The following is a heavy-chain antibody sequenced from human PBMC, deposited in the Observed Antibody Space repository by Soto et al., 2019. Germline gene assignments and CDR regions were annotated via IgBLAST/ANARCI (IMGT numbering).Heavy chain of an antibody. D-gene: IGHD3-3*01. CDR3: VRDTDFWSGYSPRDKYYGMDV. CDR2: IIPIFGTA. J-gene: IGHJ6*02. Sequence: QVQLVQSGAEVKKPGSSVKVSCKAAGGTFSSYAISWVRQAPGQGLEWMGGIIPIFGTANYAQKFQGRVKITADESTSTAYMELSRLRSEDTAVYYCVRDTDFWSGYSPRDKYYGMDVWGQGTPVTVSS. CDR1: GGTFSSYA. V-gene: IGHV1-69*01.